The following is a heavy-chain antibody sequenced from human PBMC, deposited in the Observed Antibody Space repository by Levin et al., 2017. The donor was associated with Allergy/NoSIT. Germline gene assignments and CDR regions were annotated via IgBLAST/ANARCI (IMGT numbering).Heavy chain of an antibody. Sequence: SLLLSCAASGFTFSRYDMHWVRQATGPFLSFFSSLFLFFSPSSPFSFPGRFTISREDAKNSLYLQMNSLRAGDTAVYYCARETGMGSSGWGGLDYWGQGTLVTVSS. V-gene: IGHV3-13*05. CDR3: ARETGMGSSGWGGLDY. J-gene: IGHJ4*02. CDR1: GFTFSRYD. CDR2: LFLFFSP. D-gene: IGHD6-25*01.